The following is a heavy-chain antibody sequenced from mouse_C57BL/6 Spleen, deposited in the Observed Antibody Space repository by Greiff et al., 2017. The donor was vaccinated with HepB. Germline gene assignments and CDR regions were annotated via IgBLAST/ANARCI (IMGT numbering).Heavy chain of an antibody. CDR1: GFSFTSYG. Sequence: VHLVESGPGLVAPSQRLSITCTVSGFSFTSYGVHWVRQPPGKGLEWLVVIWSDGSTTYNSALKSRLSISKDNSKSQVFLKMNSLQTDDTAMYYCARHDYGTSYAMDYWGQGTSVTVSS. CDR2: IWSDGST. D-gene: IGHD1-1*01. J-gene: IGHJ4*01. V-gene: IGHV2-6-1*01. CDR3: ARHDYGTSYAMDY.